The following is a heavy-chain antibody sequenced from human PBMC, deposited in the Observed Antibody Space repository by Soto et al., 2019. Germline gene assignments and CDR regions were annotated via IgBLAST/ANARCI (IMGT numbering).Heavy chain of an antibody. Sequence: SSMKVSCKASGDTFTRYTMNWVRQAPGQRLDWMGWINPDDGNTKSSQKFQDRVIITRDTSASTAYMGLSSLRPEDTAVYSSARAIATGQLDPWGQGTLVTVSS. V-gene: IGHV1-3*01. CDR2: INPDDGNT. J-gene: IGHJ5*02. CDR1: GDTFTRYT. CDR3: ARAIATGQLDP. D-gene: IGHD2-2*01.